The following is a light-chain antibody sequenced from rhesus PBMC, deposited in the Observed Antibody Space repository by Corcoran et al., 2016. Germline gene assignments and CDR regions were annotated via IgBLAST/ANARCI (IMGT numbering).Light chain of an antibody. V-gene: IGKV1-22*01. CDR1: QGISSW. CDR3: LQYSSSPYS. Sequence: DIQMTQSPSSLSASVGDKVTITCRASQGISSWLAWYQQKPGKAPKLLIYKASSLQRGVPSRFSGSGSGTYFTLTISSLQPEDFATYYCLQYSSSPYSFGQGTKVEIK. CDR2: KAS. J-gene: IGKJ2*01.